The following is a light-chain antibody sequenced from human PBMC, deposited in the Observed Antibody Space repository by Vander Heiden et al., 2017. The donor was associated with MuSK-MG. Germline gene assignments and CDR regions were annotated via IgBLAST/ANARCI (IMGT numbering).Light chain of an antibody. Sequence: DIQMTQSPSSLSASVGDRVTITCRASQSISTYLNWYQQKPGKAPKLLIYAASSLQSGVPSRFSGSGSGTDFTLTISRLQPEDFATYYCQRSDNTPRTFGEGTKVEIK. V-gene: IGKV1-39*01. CDR2: AAS. CDR3: QRSDNTPRT. CDR1: QSISTY. J-gene: IGKJ4*02.